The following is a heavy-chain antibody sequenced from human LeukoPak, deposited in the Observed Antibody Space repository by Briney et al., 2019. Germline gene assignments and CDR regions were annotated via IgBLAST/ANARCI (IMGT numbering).Heavy chain of an antibody. CDR1: GFTFSNYA. Sequence: PGGSLRLSCAVSGFTFSNYAMHWVRQAPGKGLEWVAVISSDGSNKYYADSVKGRFTISRDNSKNTLYLQMNSLRAEDTALYYCASSGGSGSYPVFDYWGQGTLVTVSS. CDR3: ASSGGSGSYPVFDY. CDR2: ISSDGSNK. J-gene: IGHJ4*02. D-gene: IGHD3-10*01. V-gene: IGHV3-30-3*01.